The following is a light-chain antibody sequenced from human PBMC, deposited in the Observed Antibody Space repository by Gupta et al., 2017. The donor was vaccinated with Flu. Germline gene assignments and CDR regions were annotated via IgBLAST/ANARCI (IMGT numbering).Light chain of an antibody. CDR1: QSISSY. CDR2: AAS. CDR3: QRCDSTPLT. J-gene: IGKJ4*01. V-gene: IGKV1-39*01. Sequence: DIQMTQSPSSLSASVGDRVTITCRASQSISSYLNWYQQKPGKAPKLLIYAASSLQSGVPSRFSGSGSGTDFTLTISRLQPEDFTTYYCQRCDSTPLTFGGGTRLEMK.